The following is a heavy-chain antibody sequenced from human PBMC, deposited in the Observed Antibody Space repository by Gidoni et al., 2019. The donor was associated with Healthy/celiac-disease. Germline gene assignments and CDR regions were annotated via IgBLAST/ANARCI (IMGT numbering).Heavy chain of an antibody. CDR2: ISGSGGST. V-gene: IGHV3-23*01. D-gene: IGHD2-15*01. CDR1: GFTFSSYS. Sequence: EVQLLESGGGLVQPGGSLRLSCAASGFTFSSYSMSWVRQAPGKGLEWVSAISGSGGSTYYADPVKGRFTISRDNSKNTLYLQMNSLRAEDTAVYYCAQRNDCSGGSCYWYFDLWGRGTLVTVSS. J-gene: IGHJ2*01. CDR3: AQRNDCSGGSCYWYFDL.